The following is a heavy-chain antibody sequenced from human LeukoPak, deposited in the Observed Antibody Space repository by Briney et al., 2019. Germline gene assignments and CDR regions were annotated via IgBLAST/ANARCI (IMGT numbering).Heavy chain of an antibody. Sequence: PSETLSLTCAVSGASISQGRYYWSWIHQPAGKALEWIGRVYASGSTYYKSSLQSRLTISVDTANNRFSLELTSVTAADTAVYYCARDNGFRYSYTNYFDYWGQGILVTVSS. D-gene: IGHD3-16*02. CDR1: GASISQGRYY. CDR2: VYASGST. V-gene: IGHV4-61*02. J-gene: IGHJ4*02. CDR3: ARDNGFRYSYTNYFDY.